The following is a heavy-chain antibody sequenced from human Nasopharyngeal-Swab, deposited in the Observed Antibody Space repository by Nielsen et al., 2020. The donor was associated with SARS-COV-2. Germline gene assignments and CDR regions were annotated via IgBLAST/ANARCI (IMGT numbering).Heavy chain of an antibody. D-gene: IGHD6-6*01. Sequence: WARQAPGQGLEWMGRINPNSGGTNYAQKFQGRVTMTRGTSISTAYMELSRLRSDDTAVYYCASWGSSSGAFDYWGQGTLVTVSS. CDR2: INPNSGGT. V-gene: IGHV1-2*06. CDR3: ASWGSSSGAFDY. J-gene: IGHJ4*02.